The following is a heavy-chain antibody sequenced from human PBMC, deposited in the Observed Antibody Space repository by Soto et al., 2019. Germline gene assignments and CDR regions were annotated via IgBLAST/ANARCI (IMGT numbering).Heavy chain of an antibody. J-gene: IGHJ6*02. Sequence: GGSLRLSCAASGFMFSTYLMSWVRQAPGKGLEWVANIKQDGNEKFYVDSVKGRFTISRDNAKKSLYLQMNSLRADDTAVYYCVGALTYEVPYYYYGMGVWGQGTTVTVSS. V-gene: IGHV3-7*01. CDR1: GFMFSTYL. CDR2: IKQDGNEK. D-gene: IGHD3-16*01. CDR3: VGALTYEVPYYYYGMGV.